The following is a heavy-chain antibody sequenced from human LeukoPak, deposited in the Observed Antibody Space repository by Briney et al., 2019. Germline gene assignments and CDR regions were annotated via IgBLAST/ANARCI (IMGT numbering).Heavy chain of an antibody. Sequence: PSETLSLTCTVSGGSISSSSYYWGWIRQPPGKGLEWIGSIYYSGSTYYNPSLKSRVTISVDTSKNQFSLKLSSVTAADTAVYYCARLGRGGSGSFYFDYWGQGTLVTVSS. D-gene: IGHD3-10*01. J-gene: IGHJ4*02. CDR2: IYYSGST. CDR3: ARLGRGGSGSFYFDY. CDR1: GGSISSSSYY. V-gene: IGHV4-39*01.